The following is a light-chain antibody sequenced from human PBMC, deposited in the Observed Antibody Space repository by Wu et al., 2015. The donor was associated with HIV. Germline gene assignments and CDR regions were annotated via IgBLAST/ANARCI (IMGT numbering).Light chain of an antibody. Sequence: EVVMTQSPVTLSASPGERATLSCRASQSVSTNLAWYQQRPGQAPRLLIYGAPTRATGIPARFNASGSGTEFTLTISSLQSEDFVLYYCQQYNDWPPLTFGGGTKVDI. V-gene: IGKV3-15*01. CDR3: QQYNDWPPLT. J-gene: IGKJ4*01. CDR2: GAP. CDR1: QSVSTN.